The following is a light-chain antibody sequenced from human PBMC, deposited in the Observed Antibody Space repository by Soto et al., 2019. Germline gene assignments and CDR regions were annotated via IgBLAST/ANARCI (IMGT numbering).Light chain of an antibody. V-gene: IGLV2-14*03. Sequence: QSALTQPASVSGSPGQSITISCTGTSSDVGGYNYVSWYQHHPGKAPKLMSYDVSNRPSGVSNRFSGSKSGNTASLTISGLQPEDEADYYCSSYTTSNTRQIVFGTGTKVTLL. J-gene: IGLJ1*01. CDR1: SSDVGGYNY. CDR2: DVS. CDR3: SSYTTSNTRQIV.